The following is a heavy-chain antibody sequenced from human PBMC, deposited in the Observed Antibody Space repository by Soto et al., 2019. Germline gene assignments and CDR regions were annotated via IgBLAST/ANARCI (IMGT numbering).Heavy chain of an antibody. V-gene: IGHV1-46*03. D-gene: IGHD6-19*01. CDR2: INPSGGST. J-gene: IGHJ5*02. CDR1: GYTFTSYY. CDR3: ARLSSGWVLKHNWFDP. Sequence: APVKVSCKASGYTFTSYYMHWVRQAPGQGLEWMGIINPSGGSTSYAQKFQGRVTMTRDTSTSTVYMELSSLRSEDTAVYYCARLSSGWVLKHNWFDPWGQGTLVTVSS.